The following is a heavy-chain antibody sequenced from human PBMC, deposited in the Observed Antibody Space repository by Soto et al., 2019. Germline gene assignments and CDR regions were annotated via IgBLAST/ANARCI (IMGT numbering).Heavy chain of an antibody. CDR2: ISGSGGST. CDR3: ARARSSGGSCWDY. J-gene: IGHJ4*02. V-gene: IGHV3-23*01. Sequence: EVQLLESGGGLVQPGGSLRLSCAASGFTFSSYALSWVRQAPGKGLEWVSTISGSGGSTYYVDSAKGRFTISRDNSGNTLYLQMNSLRADDTAIYYCARARSSGGSCWDYWGQGTLVTVSS. D-gene: IGHD2-15*01. CDR1: GFTFSSYA.